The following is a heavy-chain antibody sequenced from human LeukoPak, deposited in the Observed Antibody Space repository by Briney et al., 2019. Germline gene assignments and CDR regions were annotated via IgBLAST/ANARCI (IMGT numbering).Heavy chain of an antibody. CDR3: AKGARMGYSGFPC. D-gene: IGHD5-12*01. CDR1: GFTFSSYG. Sequence: PGGSLRLSCAASGFTFSSYGMHWVRQAPGKGLEWVAFIRYDGSNKYYADSVKGRFTISRDNSKNTPYLQMNSLRAEDTAVYYCAKGARMGYSGFPCWGQGTLVTVSS. V-gene: IGHV3-30*02. J-gene: IGHJ4*02. CDR2: IRYDGSNK.